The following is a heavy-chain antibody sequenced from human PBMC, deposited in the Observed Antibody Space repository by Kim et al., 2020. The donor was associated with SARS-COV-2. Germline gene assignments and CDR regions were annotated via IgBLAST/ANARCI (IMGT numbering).Heavy chain of an antibody. CDR2: INPSGGST. D-gene: IGHD6-13*01. CDR1: GYTFTSYY. Sequence: ASVKVSCKASGYTFTSYYMHWVRQAPGQGLEWMGIINPSGGSTSYAQKFQGRVTMTRDTSTSTVYMELSSLRSEDTAVYYCARSIAAAGSYYYYYGMDVWGQGTTVTVSS. V-gene: IGHV1-46*01. J-gene: IGHJ6*02. CDR3: ARSIAAAGSYYYYYGMDV.